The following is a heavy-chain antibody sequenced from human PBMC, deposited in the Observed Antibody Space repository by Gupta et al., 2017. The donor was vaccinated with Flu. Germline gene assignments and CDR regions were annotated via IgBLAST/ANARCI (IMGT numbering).Heavy chain of an antibody. Sequence: QVQLQQWGAGLLKPSETLSLTCAVYGGSFSGYYWSWIRQPPGKGLEWIGEINHSGSTNYNPSLKSRVTISVDTSKNQFSLKLSSVTAADTAVYYCARGLWSTPSVWGQGTTVTVSS. V-gene: IGHV4-34*01. CDR3: ARGLWSTPSV. J-gene: IGHJ6*02. CDR1: GGSFSGYY. D-gene: IGHD2-2*01. CDR2: INHSGST.